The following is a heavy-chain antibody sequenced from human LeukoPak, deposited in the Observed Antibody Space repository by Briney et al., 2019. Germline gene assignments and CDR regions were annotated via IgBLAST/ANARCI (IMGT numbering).Heavy chain of an antibody. CDR2: ISFDGSKR. Sequence: GGSLRLSCAASGFTLSDTAMHWVRQAPGQRPEWVAVISFDGSKRYYADSVKGRFAISRDKSKNTLYLQINNLRPDDTAMYYCARQYTSSWPNWFDPWGQGTLVTVSS. CDR3: ARQYTSSWPNWFDP. V-gene: IGHV3-30*09. J-gene: IGHJ5*02. D-gene: IGHD6-13*01. CDR1: GFTLSDTA.